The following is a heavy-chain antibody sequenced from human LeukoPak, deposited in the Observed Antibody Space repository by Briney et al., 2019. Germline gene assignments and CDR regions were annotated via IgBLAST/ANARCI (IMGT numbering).Heavy chain of an antibody. CDR3: AKHQRDIVVVPAGVGYYMDV. J-gene: IGHJ6*03. CDR1: GFTFSSYA. CDR2: ISGSGDST. Sequence: GGSLRLSCAASGFTFSSYAMSWVRQAPGKGLDWVSAISGSGDSTYYADSVKGRFTISRDNSKNTPYLQMNSLRAEDTAVYYCAKHQRDIVVVPAGVGYYMDVWGKGTTVTVSS. V-gene: IGHV3-23*01. D-gene: IGHD2-2*01.